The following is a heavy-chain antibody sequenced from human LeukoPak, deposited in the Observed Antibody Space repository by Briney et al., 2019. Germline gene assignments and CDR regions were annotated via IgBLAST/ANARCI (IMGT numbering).Heavy chain of an antibody. V-gene: IGHV4-34*01. CDR2: INHSGST. CDR1: GGSFSGYY. J-gene: IGHJ4*02. Sequence: SETLSLTCAVYGGSFSGYYWSWIRQPPGKGLEWIGEINHSGSTNYNPSLKSRVTISVDTSKNQFSLKLSSVTAADTAVYYCARGGHPRYWGQGTLVTVSS. CDR3: ARGGHPRY.